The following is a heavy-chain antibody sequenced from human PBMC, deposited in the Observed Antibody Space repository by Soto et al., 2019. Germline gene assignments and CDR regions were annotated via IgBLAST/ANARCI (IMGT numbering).Heavy chain of an antibody. CDR1: GYTFTSYT. D-gene: IGHD1-26*01. CDR3: AREDPPSLC. CDR2: ISAYNGHT. Sequence: SVKVSCKASGYTFTSYTISWVRQAPGEGLEWMGWISAYNGHTNYAQKLQGRVTMTTDTSTSPAYMEVGSLRSDETAVYYGAREDPPSLCWGQGTLVTVSS. J-gene: IGHJ4*02. V-gene: IGHV1-18*01.